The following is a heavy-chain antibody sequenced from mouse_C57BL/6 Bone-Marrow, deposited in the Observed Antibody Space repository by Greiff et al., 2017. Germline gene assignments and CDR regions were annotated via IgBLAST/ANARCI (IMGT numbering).Heavy chain of an antibody. V-gene: IGHV1-15*01. CDR3: TRRLITTVVDV. Sequence: QVQLQQSGAELVRPGASVTLSCKASGYTFTDYEMHWVKQTPVHGLEWIGAIDPETGGTAYNQKFKGKAIRTADKSSSTAYMELRSLTSEDSAVYYCTRRLITTVVDVWGTGTTVTVSS. J-gene: IGHJ1*03. CDR2: IDPETGGT. CDR1: GYTFTDYE. D-gene: IGHD1-1*01.